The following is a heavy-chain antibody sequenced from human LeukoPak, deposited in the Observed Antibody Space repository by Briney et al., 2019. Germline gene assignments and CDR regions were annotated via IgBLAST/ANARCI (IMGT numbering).Heavy chain of an antibody. V-gene: IGHV3-30*04. D-gene: IGHD3-10*01. CDR2: ISYDGTYN. Sequence: GRSLRLSCAASGFTFSSCAMYWVRQAPGKGLEWVAVISYDGTYNYYADSVKGRFTISRDNSQSTLHLQMNSLRAEDTAVYYCARRRIGVLRGVTGPPDYWGQGTLATVSS. J-gene: IGHJ4*02. CDR1: GFTFSSCA. CDR3: ARRRIGVLRGVTGPPDY.